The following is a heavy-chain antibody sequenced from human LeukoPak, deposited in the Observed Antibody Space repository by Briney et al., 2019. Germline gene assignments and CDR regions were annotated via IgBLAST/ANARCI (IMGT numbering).Heavy chain of an antibody. CDR3: ATLGEYYDSSGYYYN. CDR1: GGSFSGFY. CDR2: INHSGST. D-gene: IGHD3-22*01. J-gene: IGHJ4*02. V-gene: IGHV4-34*01. Sequence: SETLSLTCAVYGGSFSGFYWSWIRQPPGKGLEWIGEINHSGSTYYNPSLKSRVTISEDTSKDQFSLKLTSVTAADTAVYYCATLGEYYDSSGYYYNWGQGTLVTVSS.